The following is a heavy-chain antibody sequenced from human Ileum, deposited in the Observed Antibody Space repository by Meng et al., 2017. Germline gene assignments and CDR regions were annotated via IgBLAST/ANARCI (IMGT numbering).Heavy chain of an antibody. Sequence: VPLQESGPRLGRPSAALSLACNVAGGSVSSGSYYWSWIRQPPGKGLEWIGHIYYSGSTNYNPSLKSRVTISVDMSKNQFSLKLNSVTAADTAIYFCARSSTSPASYFFDYWGQGTLVTVSS. V-gene: IGHV4-61*01. CDR2: IYYSGST. J-gene: IGHJ4*02. CDR1: GGSVSSGSYY. CDR3: ARSSTSPASYFFDY. D-gene: IGHD6-6*01.